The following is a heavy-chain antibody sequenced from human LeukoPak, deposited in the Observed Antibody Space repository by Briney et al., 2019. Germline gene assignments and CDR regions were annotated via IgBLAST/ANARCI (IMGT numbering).Heavy chain of an antibody. V-gene: IGHV3-23*01. J-gene: IGHJ6*03. CDR2: ISGSGGST. D-gene: IGHD6-19*01. CDR3: ARDPYSGGYGAYYYYYMDV. CDR1: GFTFSSYA. Sequence: GGSLRLSCAVSGFTFSSYAMSWVRQAPGKGLEWVSAISGSGGSTYYADSVKGRFTISRDNAENSLYLQMNSLRDEDTAVYYCARDPYSGGYGAYYYYYMDVWGKGTTVTVSS.